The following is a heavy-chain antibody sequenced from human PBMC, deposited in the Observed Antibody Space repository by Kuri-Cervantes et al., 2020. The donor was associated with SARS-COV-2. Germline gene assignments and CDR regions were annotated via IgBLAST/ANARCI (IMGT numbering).Heavy chain of an antibody. Sequence: SVKVSCKASRGTLSSYVVSWVRQAPGQGLEWMGGIIRIFDIEKKAQKFQDRVTITTDKSTSTVYMDLSSLRAEDTAVYYCARESLDPSYWTGYFDYWGQGALVTVSS. CDR2: IIRIFDIE. CDR1: RGTLSSYV. V-gene: IGHV1-69*10. D-gene: IGHD3/OR15-3a*01. CDR3: ARESLDPSYWTGYFDY. J-gene: IGHJ4*02.